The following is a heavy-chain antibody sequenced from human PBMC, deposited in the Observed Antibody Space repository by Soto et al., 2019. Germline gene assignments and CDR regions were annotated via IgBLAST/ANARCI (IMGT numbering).Heavy chain of an antibody. CDR1: GFTFSSYA. V-gene: IGHV3-30*03. CDR2: ISIRGGDE. Sequence: QVQLVESGGGVVQPGKSLRLSCAASGFTFSSYAMHWARQAPGKGLEWVTVISIRGGDEYYAESVRGRFTISRDDSKNTLYLQMESLRVEDTAVYYCARGTIVARQHLAYWGQGTLVTVSS. J-gene: IGHJ4*02. D-gene: IGHD6-6*01. CDR3: ARGTIVARQHLAY.